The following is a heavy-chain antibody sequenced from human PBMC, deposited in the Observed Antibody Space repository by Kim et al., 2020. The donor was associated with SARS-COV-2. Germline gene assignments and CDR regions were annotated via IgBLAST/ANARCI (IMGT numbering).Heavy chain of an antibody. Sequence: KGRFTISRDNSKNTLYLQMNSLRPEDTAVYYCAKSGTTIVRFFYYYGMDVWGQGTTVIVSS. D-gene: IGHD3-10*01. J-gene: IGHJ6*02. CDR3: AKSGTTIVRFFYYYGMDV. V-gene: IGHV3-30*02.